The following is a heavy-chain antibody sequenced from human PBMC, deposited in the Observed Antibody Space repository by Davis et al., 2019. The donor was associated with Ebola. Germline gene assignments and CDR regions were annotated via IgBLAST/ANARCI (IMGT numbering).Heavy chain of an antibody. CDR2: ISGSGGST. J-gene: IGHJ4*02. D-gene: IGHD6-19*01. CDR3: ARGYSSGWYPN. Sequence: GESLKISCAASGFTFTSFAMNWARQAPGKGLEWVSTISGSGGSTYYADSVKGRFTISRDNSKNTLYLQMNSLRAEDTAVYYCARGYSSGWYPNWGQGTLVTVSS. V-gene: IGHV3-23*01. CDR1: GFTFTSFA.